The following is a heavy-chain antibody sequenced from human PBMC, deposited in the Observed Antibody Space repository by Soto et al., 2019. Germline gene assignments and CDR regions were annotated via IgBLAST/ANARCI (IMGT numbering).Heavy chain of an antibody. CDR1: GFTFSDYH. CDR3: ARLEIIGVNFFEH. J-gene: IGHJ5*02. Sequence: EVQLVESGGGLVQPGGSLRLSCEASGFTFSDYHMHLVRQAAGKGLEWVSAIDTSGHTFYLSSVRGGFTVSRDDPRSSFYLQMSNLRPEDTAVYYCARLEIIGVNFFEHWGRGVLVAVSS. D-gene: IGHD3-10*01. CDR2: IDTSGHT. V-gene: IGHV3-13*01.